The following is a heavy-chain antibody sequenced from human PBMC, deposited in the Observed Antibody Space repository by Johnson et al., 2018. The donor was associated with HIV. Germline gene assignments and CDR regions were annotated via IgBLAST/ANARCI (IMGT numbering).Heavy chain of an antibody. V-gene: IGHV3-7*03. J-gene: IGHJ3*01. D-gene: IGHD1-26*01. CDR2: IKQDGSEK. CDR3: ARDLPGIYDAFDL. CDR1: GFTFSSYW. Sequence: VQLVESGGGLVQPGGSLRLSCAASGFTFSSYWMSWVRQAPGNGLEWVANIKQDGSEKYYVDSVQGRFTISRDNAKNSLYLQMNSLRAEDTALYYCARDLPGIYDAFDLWGQGTKVTISS.